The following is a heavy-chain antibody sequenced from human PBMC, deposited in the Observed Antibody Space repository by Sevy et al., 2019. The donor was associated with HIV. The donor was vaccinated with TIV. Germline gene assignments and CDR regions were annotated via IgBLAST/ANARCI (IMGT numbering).Heavy chain of an antibody. J-gene: IGHJ6*02. CDR1: GFTFSGSA. Sequence: GGSLRLSCAASGFTFSGSAMHWVRQASGKGLEWVGRIRSKANSYATAYAASGKGRFTISRDDSKNTAYLQMNSLRAEDTAIYYCAKRRVQSGLSGGGANYGMDVCGRGTTVTVSS. D-gene: IGHD2-8*02. V-gene: IGHV3-73*01. CDR3: AKRRVQSGLSGGGANYGMDV. CDR2: IRSKANSYAT.